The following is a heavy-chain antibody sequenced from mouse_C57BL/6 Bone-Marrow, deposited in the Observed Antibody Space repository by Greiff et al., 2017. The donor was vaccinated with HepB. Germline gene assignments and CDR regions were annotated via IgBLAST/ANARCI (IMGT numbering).Heavy chain of an antibody. V-gene: IGHV5-15*01. J-gene: IGHJ4*01. CDR3: ARHDGYYTMDD. CDR1: GFTFSDYG. D-gene: IGHD2-3*01. Sequence: EVKLMESGGGLVQPGGSLKLSCAASGFTFSDYGMAWVRQAPRKGPEWVAFISNLAYSIYYADTVTGRFTISRENAKNTLYLEMSSLGSEDTAMYYCARHDGYYTMDDWGQGTSVTVSS. CDR2: ISNLAYSI.